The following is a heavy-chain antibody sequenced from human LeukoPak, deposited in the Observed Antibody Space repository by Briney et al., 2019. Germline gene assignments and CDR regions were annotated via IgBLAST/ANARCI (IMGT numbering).Heavy chain of an antibody. D-gene: IGHD3-22*01. Sequence: SETLSLTCAVYGGSFSGYYWSWIRQPPGKGLEWIGEINHSGSTNYNPSLKSRVTISVDTSKNQFSLKLSSVTAADTAVYYCARGSTMIVVVAFHAFDIWGQGTMVTVSS. CDR2: INHSGST. CDR1: GGSFSGYY. CDR3: ARGSTMIVVVAFHAFDI. J-gene: IGHJ3*02. V-gene: IGHV4-34*01.